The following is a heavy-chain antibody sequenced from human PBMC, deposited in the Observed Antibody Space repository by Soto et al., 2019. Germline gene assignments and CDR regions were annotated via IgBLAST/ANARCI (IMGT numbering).Heavy chain of an antibody. CDR2: ISGSGGST. CDR1: GFTFSSYA. V-gene: IGHV3-23*01. CDR3: AKIPLYGDYLNWFDP. Sequence: HPGGSLRLSCAASGFTFSSYAMSWVRQAPGKGLEWVSAISGSGGSTYYADSVKGRFTISRDNSKNTLYLQMNSLRAEDTAVYYCAKIPLYGDYLNWFDPWGQGTLVTVSS. J-gene: IGHJ5*02. D-gene: IGHD4-17*01.